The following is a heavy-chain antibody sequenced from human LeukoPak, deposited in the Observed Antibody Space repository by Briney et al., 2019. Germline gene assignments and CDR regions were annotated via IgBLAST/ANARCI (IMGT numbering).Heavy chain of an antibody. J-gene: IGHJ4*02. D-gene: IGHD1-1*01. CDR3: ANWGAGTKGLY. Sequence: GGSLRLSCAASGLTFSDHAMGWVRQAPGKGLEWVSSISGSSGNTYYAASVKGRYSISRDNSKNTVFLQINRLRAEDTAIYYCANWGAGTKGLYWGQGTLVTVSS. CDR2: ISGSSGNT. CDR1: GLTFSDHA. V-gene: IGHV3-23*01.